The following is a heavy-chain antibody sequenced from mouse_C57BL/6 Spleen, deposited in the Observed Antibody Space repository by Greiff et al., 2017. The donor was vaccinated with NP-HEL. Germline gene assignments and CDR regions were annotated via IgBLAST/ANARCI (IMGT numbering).Heavy chain of an antibody. CDR3: ARSPYGNYVYAMDY. V-gene: IGHV7-3*01. J-gene: IGHJ4*01. CDR2: IRNKANGYTT. CDR1: GFTFTDYY. D-gene: IGHD2-1*01. Sequence: EVMLVESGGGLVQPGGSLSLSCAASGFTFTDYYMSWVRQPPGKALEWLGFIRNKANGYTTEYSASVKGRFTISRDNSQSILYLQMNALRAEDSATYYCARSPYGNYVYAMDYWGQGTSVTVSS.